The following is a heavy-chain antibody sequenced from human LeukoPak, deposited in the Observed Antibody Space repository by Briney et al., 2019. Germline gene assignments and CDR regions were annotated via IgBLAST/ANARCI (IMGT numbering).Heavy chain of an antibody. J-gene: IGHJ4*02. CDR1: GGSFSGYY. D-gene: IGHD6-13*01. Sequence: SETLSLTCAVYGGSFSGYYWSWIRQPPGKGLEWIGEINHSGSTNYNPSLESRVTISVDTSKNQFSLKLSSVTAADTAVYYCARRWRSSSWRKTTSFDYWGQGTLVTVSS. CDR2: INHSGST. V-gene: IGHV4-34*01. CDR3: ARRWRSSSWRKTTSFDY.